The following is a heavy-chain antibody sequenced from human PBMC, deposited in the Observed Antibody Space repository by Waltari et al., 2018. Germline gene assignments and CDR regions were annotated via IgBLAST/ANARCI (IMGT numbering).Heavy chain of an antibody. CDR3: APSGLAYCGGDCYSEDY. CDR1: GGTFSSYA. CDR2: SMPSLGIA. J-gene: IGHJ4*02. Sequence: QVQLVQSGAEVKKPGSSVKVSCKASGGTFSSYAISWVRQAPGQGREWMGGSMPSLGIAHYAQKFQGRVTITAEESTSTAYMELSSLRSEDTAVYYCAPSGLAYCGGDCYSEDYWGQGTLVTVSS. D-gene: IGHD2-21*01. V-gene: IGHV1-69*04.